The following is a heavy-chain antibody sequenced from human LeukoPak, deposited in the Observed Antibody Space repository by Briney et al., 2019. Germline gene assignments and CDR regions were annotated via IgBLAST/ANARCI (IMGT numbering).Heavy chain of an antibody. J-gene: IGHJ5*02. CDR2: IHDTGST. CDR3: ARGYSSSWYALPIWFDP. CDR1: GGSLSSHY. D-gene: IGHD6-13*01. Sequence: SETLSLTCSVSGGSLSSHYWSWIRQPPGKGLELIGHIHDTGSTFYNPSLRGRVTISLDTSNNQFSLKLTSMTAADTAVYYCARGYSSSWYALPIWFDPWGQGTLVTVSS. V-gene: IGHV4-59*11.